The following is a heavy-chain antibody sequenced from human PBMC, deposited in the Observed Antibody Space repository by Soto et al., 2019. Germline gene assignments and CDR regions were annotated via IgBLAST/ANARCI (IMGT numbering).Heavy chain of an antibody. CDR3: TPTVISRRNLRAFDI. D-gene: IGHD2-21*01. Sequence: EVQLVESGGGLVQPGGSLRLSCAASGFTFSSYWMHWVRQAPGKGLVWVSRINSDGSSTSYADSVKGRFTISRDNAKNTLYLQRNSLRAEDTAVYYCTPTVISRRNLRAFDIWGQGTMVTVSS. V-gene: IGHV3-74*01. CDR1: GFTFSSYW. CDR2: INSDGSST. J-gene: IGHJ3*02.